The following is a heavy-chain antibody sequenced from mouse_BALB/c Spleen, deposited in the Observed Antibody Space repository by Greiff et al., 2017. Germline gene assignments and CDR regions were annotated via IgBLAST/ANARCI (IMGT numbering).Heavy chain of an antibody. J-gene: IGHJ4*01. CDR2: INPNNGGT. V-gene: IGHV1-18*01. CDR3: ARRGGFTMITYYAMDY. Sequence: VQLKESGPELVKPGASVKIPCKASGYTFTDYNMDWVKQSHGKSLEWIGDINPNNGGTIYNQKFKGKATLTVDKSSSTAYMELRSLTSEDTAVYYCARRGGFTMITYYAMDYWGQGTSVTVSS. D-gene: IGHD2-4*01. CDR1: GYTFTDYN.